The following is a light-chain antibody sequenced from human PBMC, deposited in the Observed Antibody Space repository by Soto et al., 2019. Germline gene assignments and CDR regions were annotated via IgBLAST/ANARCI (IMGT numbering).Light chain of an antibody. J-gene: IGKJ5*01. CDR1: QGINIY. CDR3: QTYTSAPNT. CDR2: GAS. Sequence: DIQMTQSPSSLSASVGDRVTITCRASQGINIYLAWYQQAAGKVPKHLIYGASKLQSGVPSRFRGGGCGTNFPLTTSPLQHEDVETYCCQTYTSAPNTFGQGTRLEI. V-gene: IGKV1-27*01.